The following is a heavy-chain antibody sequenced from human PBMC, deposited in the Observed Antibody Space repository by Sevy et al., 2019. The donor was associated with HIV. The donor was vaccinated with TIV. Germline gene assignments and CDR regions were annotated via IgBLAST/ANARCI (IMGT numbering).Heavy chain of an antibody. CDR2: ISSSSSTI. CDR3: ARTGPPGYYYDSSGSDY. CDR1: GFTFSSYS. D-gene: IGHD3-22*01. J-gene: IGHJ4*02. V-gene: IGHV3-48*01. Sequence: GESLSLSCAASGFTFSSYSMNWVRQAPGKGLEWVSYISSSSSTIYYADSVKGRFTISRDNAKNSLYLQMNSLRAEDTAVYYCARTGPPGYYYDSSGSDYWGQGTLVTVSS.